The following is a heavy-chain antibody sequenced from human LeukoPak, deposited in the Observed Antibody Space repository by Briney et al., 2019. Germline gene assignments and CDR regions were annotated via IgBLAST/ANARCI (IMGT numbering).Heavy chain of an antibody. V-gene: IGHV4-31*02. CDR3: ARVRPPRGYFDY. CDR2: IYYSGST. J-gene: IGHJ4*02. CDR1: Y. Sequence: YWIGWVRQMPGKGLEWIGYIYYSGSTYYNPSLKSRVTISVDTSKNQFSLKLSSVTAADTAVYYCARVRPPRGYFDYWGQGTLVTVSS.